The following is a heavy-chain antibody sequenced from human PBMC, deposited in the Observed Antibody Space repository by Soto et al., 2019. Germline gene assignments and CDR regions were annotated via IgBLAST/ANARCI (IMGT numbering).Heavy chain of an antibody. CDR2: IYSTGST. CDR3: ARSSRGYNYGYFDY. D-gene: IGHD5-18*01. Sequence: GGSLRLSCAASGCTVSNNYMSWVRQAPGKGLEWVSIIYSTGSTYYADSVKGRFAFSRDNSKNTLYLQMNSLRAEDTAVYYCARSSRGYNYGYFDYWGQGT. CDR1: GCTVSNNY. V-gene: IGHV3-66*01. J-gene: IGHJ4*02.